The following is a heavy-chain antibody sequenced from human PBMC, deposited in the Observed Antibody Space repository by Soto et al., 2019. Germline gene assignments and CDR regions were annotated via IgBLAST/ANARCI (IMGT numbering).Heavy chain of an antibody. J-gene: IGHJ4*02. CDR1: GFSFCSYG. CDR2: ISGGGSNT. CDR3: AKLADLGYCSGGSCYSGYPYYFDY. V-gene: IGHV3-33*06. Sequence: GGSLRLSCAASGFSFCSYGVHWVRQDPGKGLEWVAVISGGGSNTYYADAVKGRFTISRDNSKSTLYLQMNSLRAEDTAVYYCAKLADLGYCSGGSCYSGYPYYFDYWGQGTLVTVS. D-gene: IGHD2-15*01.